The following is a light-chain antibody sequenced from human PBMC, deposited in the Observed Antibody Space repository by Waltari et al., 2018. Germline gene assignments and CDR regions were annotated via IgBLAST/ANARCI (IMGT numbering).Light chain of an antibody. CDR3: QQYNNWPPWT. CDR2: GAS. J-gene: IGKJ1*01. CDR1: QSVRNH. Sequence: EIVITQSPATLSVSPGVIATLPCRASQSVRNHLVWYQQKPGQAPRLLIYGASTRVTGIPARFSGSGSGTEFTLTISSLQSEDFAVYYCQQYNNWPPWTFGQGTKVEIK. V-gene: IGKV3-15*01.